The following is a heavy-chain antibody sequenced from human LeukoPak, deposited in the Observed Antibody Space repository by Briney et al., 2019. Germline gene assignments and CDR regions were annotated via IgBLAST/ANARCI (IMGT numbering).Heavy chain of an antibody. D-gene: IGHD3-10*01. CDR2: ISSNGGST. J-gene: IGHJ4*02. V-gene: IGHV3-64D*06. CDR1: GFTFSSYA. Sequence: PGGSLRLSCSASGFTFSSYAMHWVRQAPGKGLEYVSAISSNGGSTYYADSVKGRFTISRDNSKNTLYLQMSSLRAEDPAVYYCVKPLWFEELPFDYWGQGTLVTVSS. CDR3: VKPLWFEELPFDY.